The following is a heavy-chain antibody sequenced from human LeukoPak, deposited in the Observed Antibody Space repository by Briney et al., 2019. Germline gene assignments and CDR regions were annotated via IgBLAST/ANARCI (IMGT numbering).Heavy chain of an antibody. CDR3: ARSVPGGTGWMGSIDY. CDR1: GFTFTNYD. D-gene: IGHD6-19*01. V-gene: IGHV3-13*01. Sequence: PGGSLRLSCAASGFTFTNYDMHWVRQAPGKGLEWVSAIGSNGDTYYPGSVTGQRTISRDNAKNSLYLQMNSLRAGDTAVYYCARSVPGGTGWMGSIDYWGQGTLVTVSS. CDR2: IGSNGDT. J-gene: IGHJ4*02.